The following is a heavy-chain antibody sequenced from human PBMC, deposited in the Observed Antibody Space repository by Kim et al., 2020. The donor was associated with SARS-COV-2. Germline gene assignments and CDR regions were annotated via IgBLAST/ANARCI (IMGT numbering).Heavy chain of an antibody. D-gene: IGHD3-10*01. V-gene: IGHV1-3*01. Sequence: KYAQKLQGRVTITRDTSASTAYMELSSLRSEDTAVYYCARFRGTMVSFDYWGQGTLVTVSS. CDR3: ARFRGTMVSFDY. J-gene: IGHJ4*02.